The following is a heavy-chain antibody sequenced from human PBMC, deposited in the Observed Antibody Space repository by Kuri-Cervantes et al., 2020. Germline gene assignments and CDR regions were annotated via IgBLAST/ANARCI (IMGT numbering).Heavy chain of an antibody. V-gene: IGHV3-23*01. D-gene: IGHD4-17*01. J-gene: IGHJ3*02. Sequence: GESLKISCAASGFTFSSYAMSWVRQAPGKGLEWASAISGSGGSTYYADSVKGRFTISRDNSKNTLYLQMNSLRAEDTAVYYCARDMTTVTTDAFDIWGQGTMVTVSS. CDR3: ARDMTTVTTDAFDI. CDR2: ISGSGGST. CDR1: GFTFSSYA.